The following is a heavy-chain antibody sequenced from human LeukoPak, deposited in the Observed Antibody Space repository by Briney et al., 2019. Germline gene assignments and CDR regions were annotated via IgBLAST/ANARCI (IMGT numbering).Heavy chain of an antibody. D-gene: IGHD6-19*01. CDR1: GGSISSYY. V-gene: IGHV4-59*08. CDR2: IYYSGST. Sequence: PSETLSLTCTVSGGSISSYYWSWIRQPPGKGLEWIGYIYYSGSTNYNPSLKSRVTISVDTSKNQFSLKLSSVTAADTAVYYCARLSSGRASPIDYWGQGTLVTVSS. J-gene: IGHJ4*02. CDR3: ARLSSGRASPIDY.